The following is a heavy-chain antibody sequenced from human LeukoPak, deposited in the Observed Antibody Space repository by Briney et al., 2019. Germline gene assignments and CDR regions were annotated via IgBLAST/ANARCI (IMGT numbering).Heavy chain of an antibody. CDR2: IKLGGSEI. CDR3: ARDRGEY. J-gene: IGHJ4*02. CDR1: GFTFSSHW. Sequence: PGGSLRLSCAASGFTFSSHWMNWVRQAPGKGLEWVANIKLGGSEIYYVDSVKGRFTISRDDAKNSLYLQMNSLRDEDTAVYYCARDRGEYWGQGTLVTVSS. V-gene: IGHV3-7*01. D-gene: IGHD3-10*01.